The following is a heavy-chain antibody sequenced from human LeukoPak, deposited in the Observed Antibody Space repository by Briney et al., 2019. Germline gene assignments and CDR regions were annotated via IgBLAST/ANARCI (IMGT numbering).Heavy chain of an antibody. CDR3: ARVVPLIVGATTWFDY. CDR2: IYYSGST. V-gene: IGHV4-39*07. D-gene: IGHD1-26*01. CDR1: GGSISSSSYY. J-gene: IGHJ4*02. Sequence: SETLSLTCTVSGGSISSSSYYWGWIRQPPGKGLEWIGSIYYSGSTYYNPSLKSRVTISVDTSKNQFSLKLSSVTAADTAVYYCARVVPLIVGATTWFDYWGQGTLVTVSS.